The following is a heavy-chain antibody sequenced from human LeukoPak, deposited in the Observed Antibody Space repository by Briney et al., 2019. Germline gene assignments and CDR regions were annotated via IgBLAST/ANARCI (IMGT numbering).Heavy chain of an antibody. Sequence: PGRSLRLSCAASGFTFTSYAMTWVRQAPGKGLEWVSAISASGDSTYYADSVKGRFAISRDNSKNTLYLQMNSLRAEETAVYYCAKALGYCSSTSCGPFDPWGQGTLVTVSS. D-gene: IGHD2-2*01. CDR1: GFTFTSYA. CDR2: ISASGDST. J-gene: IGHJ5*02. V-gene: IGHV3-23*01. CDR3: AKALGYCSSTSCGPFDP.